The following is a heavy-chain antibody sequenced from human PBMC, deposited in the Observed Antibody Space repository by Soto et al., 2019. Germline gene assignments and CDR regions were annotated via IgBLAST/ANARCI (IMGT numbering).Heavy chain of an antibody. D-gene: IGHD6-19*01. CDR1: GFTFSSYA. CDR3: ARVGIAVASGWGRGAFDI. V-gene: IGHV3-30-3*01. J-gene: IGHJ3*02. CDR2: ISYDGSNK. Sequence: GGSLRLSCAASGFTFSSYAMHWVRQAPGKGLEWVAVISYDGSNKYYADSVKGRFTISRDNSKNTLYLQMNSLRAEDTAVYYCARVGIAVASGWGRGAFDIWGQGTMVTVSS.